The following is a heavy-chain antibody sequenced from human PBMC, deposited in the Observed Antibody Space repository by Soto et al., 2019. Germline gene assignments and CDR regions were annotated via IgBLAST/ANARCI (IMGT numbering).Heavy chain of an antibody. CDR2: IYYSGST. V-gene: IGHV4-39*01. CDR1: GGSISSSSYY. CDR3: ARHKAWAAAGTLIDY. J-gene: IGHJ4*02. Sequence: SETLSLTCTVSGGSISSSSYYWGWIRQPPGKGLEWIGSIYYSGSTYYNPSLKSRVTISVDTSKNQFSLKLSSVTAADTAVHYCARHKAWAAAGTLIDYWGQGTLVTVSS. D-gene: IGHD6-13*01.